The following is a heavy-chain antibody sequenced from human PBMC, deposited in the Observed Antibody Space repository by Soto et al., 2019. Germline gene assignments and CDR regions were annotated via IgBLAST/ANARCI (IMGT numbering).Heavy chain of an antibody. CDR3: WSHPRSCPLGF. CDR1: GGTFSSYT. Sequence: QVQLVQSGAEVKKPGSSVKVSCKASGGTFSSYTISWVRQAPGQGVEWMGRIIPILSIANYAQKFQGRVKHTAENSTSTGYKELSSLRFGDTAVFYCWSHPRSCPLGFWGQGTLVPVSS. CDR2: IIPILSIA. J-gene: IGHJ4*02. D-gene: IGHD2-15*01. V-gene: IGHV1-69*02.